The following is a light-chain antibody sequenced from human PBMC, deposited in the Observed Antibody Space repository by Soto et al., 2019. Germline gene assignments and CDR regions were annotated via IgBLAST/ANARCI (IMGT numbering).Light chain of an antibody. CDR1: QFLSSY. CDR2: GAS. V-gene: IGKV3-20*01. CDR3: QQYGSSPPWT. Sequence: EVVLTQSPATLSLAPGERATLSCRASQFLSSYLAWYQQKPGQPPRLLVYGASSRATGIPDRFSGSGSGTDFTLAISRLEPEDFAVYYCQQYGSSPPWTFGQGTKVDIK. J-gene: IGKJ1*01.